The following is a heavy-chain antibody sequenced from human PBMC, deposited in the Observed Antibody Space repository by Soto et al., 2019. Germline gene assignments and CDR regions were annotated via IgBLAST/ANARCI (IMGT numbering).Heavy chain of an antibody. Sequence: QVELVQSGAEVKKPGASVKVSCKASGYTFPSSTISWLRQAPGQGLEWMGWINAYNGDTKYAHRLQGRVSMTTDTSTNTAYLELARLTSDVTVIYYCAGANYGDSDYWGQGTLVTVSS. J-gene: IGHJ4*02. CDR1: GYTFPSST. CDR2: INAYNGDT. V-gene: IGHV1-18*01. CDR3: AGANYGDSDY. D-gene: IGHD4-17*01.